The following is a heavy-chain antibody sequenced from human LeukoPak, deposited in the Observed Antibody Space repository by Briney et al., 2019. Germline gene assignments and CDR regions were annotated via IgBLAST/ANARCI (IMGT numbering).Heavy chain of an antibody. CDR3: ARSGGPESTWISY. J-gene: IGHJ4*02. CDR1: GGSFSGYY. D-gene: IGHD5-12*01. V-gene: IGHV4-34*01. Sequence: SETLSLTCAVYGGSFSGYYWSWIRQPPGKGLEWIGEINHSGSTNYNPSLKSRVTISVDTSKNQFSLKLSSVTAADTAVYYCARSGGPESTWISYWGQGTLVTVSS. CDR2: INHSGST.